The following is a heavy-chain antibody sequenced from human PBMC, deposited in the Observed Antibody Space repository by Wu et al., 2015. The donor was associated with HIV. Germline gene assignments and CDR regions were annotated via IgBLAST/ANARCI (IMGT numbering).Heavy chain of an antibody. CDR2: INPSGGGT. V-gene: IGHV1-46*01. D-gene: IGHD3-10*01. CDR1: EYTFTDYY. Sequence: QVQLVQSGAEVKKPGASVKVSCKASEYTFTDYYIHWVRQAPGQGLEWMGLINPSGGGTTFAQKFQGRVALTSDTSTGTVYMEVSSLRSEGTALYYCARGAMKYISHAGTDYWGQGTLVTVSS. J-gene: IGHJ4*02. CDR3: ARGAMKYISHAGTDY.